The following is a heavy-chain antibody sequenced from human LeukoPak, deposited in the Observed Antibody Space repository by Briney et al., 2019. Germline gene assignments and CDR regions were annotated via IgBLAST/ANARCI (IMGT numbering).Heavy chain of an antibody. J-gene: IGHJ4*02. CDR3: ARLSGSGWPRRHFDY. Sequence: SETLSLTCAVYGGSFSGYYWSWIRQPPGKGLEWIGELNHSGSTNYNPSLKSRVTISVDTSKNQFSLKLSSVTAADTAVYYCARLSGSGWPRRHFDYWGQGTLVTVSS. D-gene: IGHD6-19*01. CDR2: LNHSGST. CDR1: GGSFSGYY. V-gene: IGHV4-34*01.